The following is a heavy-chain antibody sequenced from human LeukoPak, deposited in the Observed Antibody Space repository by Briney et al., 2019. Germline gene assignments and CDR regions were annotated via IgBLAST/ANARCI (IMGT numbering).Heavy chain of an antibody. V-gene: IGHV5-51*01. CDR1: GYSFTSYW. CDR3: ARTYYDILTGYSPPDLLEY. J-gene: IGHJ4*02. Sequence: PGESLKISCKGSGYSFTSYWIGWVRQMPGKGLEWMGIIYPGDSDTRYSPSFQGQVTISADKSISTAYLQWSSLKASDTAMYYCARTYYDILTGYSPPDLLEYWGQGTLVTVSS. CDR2: IYPGDSDT. D-gene: IGHD3-9*01.